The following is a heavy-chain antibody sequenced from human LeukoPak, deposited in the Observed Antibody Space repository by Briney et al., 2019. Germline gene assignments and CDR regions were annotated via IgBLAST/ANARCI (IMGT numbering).Heavy chain of an antibody. J-gene: IGHJ4*02. V-gene: IGHV3-33*01. D-gene: IGHD6-19*01. CDR3: TRDPPSSGWSFDY. Sequence: SGGSLRLSCAASGFTFSTHAMHWVRQAPAKGLEWVAMIWFDGKTTYYVNSVKGRFTISRDNSKNTVDLRMNSLRAEDTAVYYRTRDPPSSGWSFDYWGQGTLVTVSS. CDR1: GFTFSTHA. CDR2: IWFDGKTT.